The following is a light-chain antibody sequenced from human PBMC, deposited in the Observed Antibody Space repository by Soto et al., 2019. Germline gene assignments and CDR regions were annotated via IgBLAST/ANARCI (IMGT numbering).Light chain of an antibody. CDR3: QQANSFPLT. J-gene: IGKJ4*02. Sequence: DIQMTQSPSSVSASVGDRVTIICRESQGISSWLAWYQQKPGRAPKLLIYGASSLQTGVPPRFSGSGSGKDFTLTIRSLQPEDFATYYCQQANSFPLTFGGGTKVEIK. CDR2: GAS. V-gene: IGKV1-12*01. CDR1: QGISSW.